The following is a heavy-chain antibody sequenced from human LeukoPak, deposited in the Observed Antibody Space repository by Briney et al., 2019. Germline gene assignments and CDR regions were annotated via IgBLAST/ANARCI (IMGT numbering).Heavy chain of an antibody. CDR3: ARDVVVAATPFDY. CDR2: IYYSGST. Sequence: SETLSLTCTVSGGSISSYYWSWIRQPPGKGLEWIGYIYYSGSTNYNPSLKSRVTISVDTSKNQFSLKLSSVTAADTAVYYCARDVVVAATPFDYWGQGTLVTVSS. D-gene: IGHD2-15*01. V-gene: IGHV4-59*01. J-gene: IGHJ4*02. CDR1: GGSISSYY.